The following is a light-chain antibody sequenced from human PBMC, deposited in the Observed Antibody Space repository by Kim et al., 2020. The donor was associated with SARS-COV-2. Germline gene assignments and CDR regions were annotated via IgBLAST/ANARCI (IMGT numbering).Light chain of an antibody. J-gene: IGLJ2*01. V-gene: IGLV3-1*01. Sequence: SPGRPASVTCSGDKLGDKYACWYQQKPGQSPVLVIYQDSKRPSGIPERFSGSNSGNTATLTISGTQAMDEADYYCQAWDSSTVVFGGGTQLTV. CDR2: QDS. CDR3: QAWDSSTVV. CDR1: KLGDKY.